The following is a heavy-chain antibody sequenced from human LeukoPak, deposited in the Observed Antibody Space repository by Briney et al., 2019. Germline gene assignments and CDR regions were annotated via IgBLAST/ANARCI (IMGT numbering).Heavy chain of an antibody. V-gene: IGHV3-15*01. J-gene: IGHJ4*02. D-gene: IGHD3-9*01. CDR2: IKSKTDGGTT. Sequence: GGSLRLSCAASGFTFSSYSMNWVRQAPGKGLEWVGRIKSKTDGGTTDYAAPVKGRFTISRDDSKNTLYLQMNSLKTEDTAVYYCTTEHYDILTGFEPGRGWGQGTLVTVSS. CDR3: TTEHYDILTGFEPGRG. CDR1: GFTFSSYS.